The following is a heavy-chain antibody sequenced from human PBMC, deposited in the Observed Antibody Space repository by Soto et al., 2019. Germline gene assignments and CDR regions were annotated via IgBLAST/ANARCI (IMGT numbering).Heavy chain of an antibody. V-gene: IGHV4-34*01. CDR1: GGSFSGYY. CDR3: ARADRTLVTSYSLDV. D-gene: IGHD2-21*02. CDR2: INHSGTI. J-gene: IGHJ6*02. Sequence: SETLSLTCAVYGGSFSGYYWTWIRQPPGKGLEWIGEINHSGTINFNPSLKIRLTISLDTSKKHFSLKLSSVTDADTAAYYCARADRTLVTSYSLDVWGQGTTVTVSS.